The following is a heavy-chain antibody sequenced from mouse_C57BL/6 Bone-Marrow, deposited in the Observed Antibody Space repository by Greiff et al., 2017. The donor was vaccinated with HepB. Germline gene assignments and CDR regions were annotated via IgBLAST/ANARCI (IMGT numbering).Heavy chain of an antibody. J-gene: IGHJ2*01. Sequence: EVQLKESGGDLVKPGGSLKLSCAASGFTFSSYGMSWVRQTPDKRLEWVATISSGGSYTYYPDSVKGRFTISRDNAKNTLYLQMSSLKSEDTAMYYCARHGYYSNYEAFFDYWGQGTTLTVSS. CDR2: ISSGGSYT. V-gene: IGHV5-6*01. CDR3: ARHGYYSNYEAFFDY. CDR1: GFTFSSYG. D-gene: IGHD2-5*01.